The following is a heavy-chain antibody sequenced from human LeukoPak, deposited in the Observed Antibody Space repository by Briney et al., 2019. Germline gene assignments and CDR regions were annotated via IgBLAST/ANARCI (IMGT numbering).Heavy chain of an antibody. Sequence: PGGSLRLSCAASGFTFSACDIHWVRQAPGKGLEWLAVISNDGSNKYYADSVKGRFTISRDNSKNTLYLQMNSLRAEDTAVYYCAKDLDRSGWYGMDVWGQGTTVTVSS. D-gene: IGHD6-19*01. J-gene: IGHJ6*02. CDR2: ISNDGSNK. V-gene: IGHV3-30*18. CDR3: AKDLDRSGWYGMDV. CDR1: GFTFSACD.